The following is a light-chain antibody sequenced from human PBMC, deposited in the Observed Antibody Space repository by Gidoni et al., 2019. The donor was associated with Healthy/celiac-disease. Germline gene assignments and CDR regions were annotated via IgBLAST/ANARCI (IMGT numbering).Light chain of an antibody. J-gene: IGKJ4*01. CDR3: QQYGSSPRDT. Sequence: EIVLTQSPVTLSLSPGERATPSCRASQSVSSSYLAWYQQKPGQAPRLLIYGASSRATGIPDRFSGSGSGTDFTLTISRLEPEDFAVYYCQQYGSSPRDTFGGGTKVEIK. CDR1: QSVSSSY. CDR2: GAS. V-gene: IGKV3-20*01.